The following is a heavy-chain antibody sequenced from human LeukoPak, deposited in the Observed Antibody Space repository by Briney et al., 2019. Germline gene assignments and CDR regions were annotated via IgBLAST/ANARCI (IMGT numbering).Heavy chain of an antibody. CDR2: INPNSGGT. Sequence: ASVKVSCKASGYTFTGHYMHWVRQAPGQGLEWMGWINPNSGGTNYAQKFQGRVTMTRDTSISTAYMELSRLRSDDTAVYYCARGSYYYDSSGYYPDAFDIWGQGTMVTVSS. CDR3: ARGSYYYDSSGYYPDAFDI. J-gene: IGHJ3*02. CDR1: GYTFTGHY. D-gene: IGHD3-22*01. V-gene: IGHV1-2*02.